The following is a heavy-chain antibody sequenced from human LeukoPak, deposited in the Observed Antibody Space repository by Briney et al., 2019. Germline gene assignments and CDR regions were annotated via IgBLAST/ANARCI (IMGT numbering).Heavy chain of an antibody. CDR2: IYHSGST. D-gene: IGHD2-2*01. J-gene: IGHJ6*03. CDR1: GYSISSGYY. V-gene: IGHV4-38-2*02. Sequence: KTSETLSLTCTVSGYSISSGYYWGWIRQPPGKGLEWIGSIYHSGSTYYNPSLKSRVTISVDTSKNQFSLKLSSVTAADTAVYYCAREVPYCSSTSCYDHYYYYYMDVWGKGTTVTVSS. CDR3: AREVPYCSSTSCYDHYYYYYMDV.